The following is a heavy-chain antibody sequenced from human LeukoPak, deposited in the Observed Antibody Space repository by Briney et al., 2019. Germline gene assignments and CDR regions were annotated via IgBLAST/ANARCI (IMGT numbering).Heavy chain of an antibody. D-gene: IGHD2-15*01. CDR3: ARDGTYCSGSSCVA. CDR1: GFSVSSNY. CDR2: ISGGGST. J-gene: IGHJ5*02. Sequence: GGSLRLSCAASGFSVSSNYMSWVRQAPGKGLEWVSAISGGGSTYYADSVKGRFTISRDNSKNTLYVQMNSLRTEDTAVYYCARDGTYCSGSSCVAWGQGTLVTVSS. V-gene: IGHV3-53*01.